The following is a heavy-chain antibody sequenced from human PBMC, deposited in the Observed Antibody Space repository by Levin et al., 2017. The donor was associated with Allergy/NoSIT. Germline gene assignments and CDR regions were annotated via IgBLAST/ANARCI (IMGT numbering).Heavy chain of an antibody. V-gene: IGHV4-39*07. CDR1: GGSISTSSYY. J-gene: IGHJ6*02. CDR3: ARDEMVHEIQYYYRMDV. CDR2: IYYSGST. D-gene: IGHD2-8*01. Sequence: SETLSLTCTVSGGSISTSSYYWGWIRQPPGKGLEWIGNIYYSGSTYYSPPLRSRVAISVDTSKNQFSLKLSSVTAADTAVYYCARDEMVHEIQYYYRMDVWGQGTTVTVSS.